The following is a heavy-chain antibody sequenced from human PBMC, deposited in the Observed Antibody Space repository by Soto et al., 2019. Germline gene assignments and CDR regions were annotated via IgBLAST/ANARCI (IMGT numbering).Heavy chain of an antibody. CDR2: IYYSGST. CDR1: GGSISSYY. J-gene: IGHJ6*02. Sequence: SETLSLSCTVSGGSISSYYWSWIRQPPGKGLEWIGYIYYSGSTNYNPSLKSRVTISIDTSKNQFSLKLTSVTAADSAMYYCARDHELRYLDWFYHYALAVWGQGNTVTVSS. CDR3: ARDHELRYLDWFYHYALAV. V-gene: IGHV4-59*12. D-gene: IGHD3-9*01.